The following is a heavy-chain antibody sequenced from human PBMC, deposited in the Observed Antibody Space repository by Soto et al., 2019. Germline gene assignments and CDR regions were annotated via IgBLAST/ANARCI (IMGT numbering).Heavy chain of an antibody. Sequence: EVQLVESGGGLVQPGGSLRLSCAASGFTFNSYWMNWVRQAPGKGLEWVANIKQDGSEKYYVDSVKGRFTISRDNAKNSLFLQRNSLRAEDTAVYYCARDRSSLDAFDIWGLGTMVTVSS. CDR3: ARDRSSLDAFDI. CDR1: GFTFNSYW. J-gene: IGHJ3*02. D-gene: IGHD6-13*01. V-gene: IGHV3-7*01. CDR2: IKQDGSEK.